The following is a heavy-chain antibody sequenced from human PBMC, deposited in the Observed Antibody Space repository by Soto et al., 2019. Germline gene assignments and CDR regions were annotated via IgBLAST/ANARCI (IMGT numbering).Heavy chain of an antibody. CDR2: INAGNGYT. CDR3: ATFSPVKGMDV. D-gene: IGHD3-10*01. CDR1: GYTFTSYT. V-gene: IGHV1-3*01. J-gene: IGHJ6*02. Sequence: ASVKVSCKASGYTFTSYTMHWVRQAPGQTLEWMGWINAGNGYTKYSQKFQGRVTMTEDTSTDTAYMELSSLRSEDTAVYYCATFSPVKGMDVWGQGTTVTVSS.